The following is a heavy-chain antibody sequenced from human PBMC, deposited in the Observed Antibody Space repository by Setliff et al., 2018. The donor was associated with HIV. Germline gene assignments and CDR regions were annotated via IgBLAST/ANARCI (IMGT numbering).Heavy chain of an antibody. CDR1: YGSISGHY. V-gene: IGHV4-59*11. CDR2: IHHSGGT. J-gene: IGHJ4*02. Sequence: SETLSLTCTVFYGSISGHYWTWIWQPPGKGLEWIGYIHHSGGTQYNPSLMSRLTMSVDSSKNQFSLSLSSVTAADTAVYYCARLPDINSWPFDYWARGTLVTVSS. D-gene: IGHD6-13*01. CDR3: ARLPDINSWPFDY.